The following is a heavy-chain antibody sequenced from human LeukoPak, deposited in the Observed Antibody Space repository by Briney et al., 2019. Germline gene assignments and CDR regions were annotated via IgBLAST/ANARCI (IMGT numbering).Heavy chain of an antibody. V-gene: IGHV1-2*02. CDR2: INPNSGGT. CDR1: GYTFTGYY. D-gene: IGHD2-2*01. J-gene: IGHJ5*02. CDR3: AREGYCSSTSCYDETGNWFDT. Sequence: ASVKVSCKASGYTFTGYYMHWVRQAPGQGLEWMGWINPNSGGTNYAQKFQGRVTMTRDTSISTAYMELSRLRSDDTAVYYCAREGYCSSTSCYDETGNWFDTWGEGTLVTASS.